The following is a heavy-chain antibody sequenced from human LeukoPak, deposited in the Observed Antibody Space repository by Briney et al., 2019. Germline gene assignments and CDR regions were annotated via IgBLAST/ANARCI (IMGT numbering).Heavy chain of an antibody. J-gene: IGHJ4*02. V-gene: IGHV3-74*01. CDR3: ARGWEVPFDY. CDR1: GFTFRSYW. Sequence: GGSLRLSCEVSGFTFRSYWMHWVRQVPGKGLVWVSRINSDGSSTSYADSVKGRFTISRDNARNTLYLQMNSLRAEDTAVYYCARGWEVPFDYWGQGTLVTVSS. D-gene: IGHD1-26*01. CDR2: INSDGSST.